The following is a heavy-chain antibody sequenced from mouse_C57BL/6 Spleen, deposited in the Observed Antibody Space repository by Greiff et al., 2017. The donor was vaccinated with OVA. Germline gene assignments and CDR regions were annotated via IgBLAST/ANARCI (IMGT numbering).Heavy chain of an antibody. CDR3: AREGGSTYWYFDV. D-gene: IGHD1-1*01. V-gene: IGHV1-64*01. Sequence: QVHVKQPGAELVKPGASVKLSCKASGYTFTSYWMHWVKQRPGQGLEWIGMIHPNSGSTNYNEKFKSKATLTVDKSSSTAYMQLSSLTSEDSAVYYCAREGGSTYWYFDVWGTGTTVTVSS. J-gene: IGHJ1*03. CDR1: GYTFTSYW. CDR2: IHPNSGST.